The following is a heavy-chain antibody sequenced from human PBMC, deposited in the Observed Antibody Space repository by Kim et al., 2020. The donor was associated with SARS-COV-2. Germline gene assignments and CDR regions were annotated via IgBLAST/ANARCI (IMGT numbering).Heavy chain of an antibody. CDR1: GYTFTSYG. D-gene: IGHD1-26*01. CDR2: ISAYNGNT. J-gene: IGHJ3*02. V-gene: IGHV1-18*01. CDR3: ARDRPIYSGSTIDAFDI. Sequence: ASVKVSCKASGYTFTSYGISWVRQAPGQGLEWMGWISAYNGNTNYAQKLQGRVTMTTDTSTSTAYMELRSLRSDDTAVYYCARDRPIYSGSTIDAFDIWGQGTMVTVSS.